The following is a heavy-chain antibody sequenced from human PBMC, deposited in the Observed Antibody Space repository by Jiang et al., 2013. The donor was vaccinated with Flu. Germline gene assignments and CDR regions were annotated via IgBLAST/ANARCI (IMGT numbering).Heavy chain of an antibody. CDR3: ARVALECSGGSCLDFDY. Sequence: GAEVKKPGESLRISCKASGYRFFNYWIGWVRQMPGKDLERMGIVYPGGSDTRYRPLFHGQVTISADKSITTAYLQWSSLKASDSAMYYCARVALECSGGSCLDFDYWGQGTLVSVSS. J-gene: IGHJ4*02. D-gene: IGHD2-15*01. CDR1: GYRFFNYW. V-gene: IGHV5-51*01. CDR2: VYPGGSDT.